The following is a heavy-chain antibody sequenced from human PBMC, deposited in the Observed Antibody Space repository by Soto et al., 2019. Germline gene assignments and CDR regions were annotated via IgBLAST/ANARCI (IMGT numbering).Heavy chain of an antibody. J-gene: IGHJ6*02. Sequence: QVQLQESGPGLVKPSETLSLTCTVSGGSVSSGSYYWSWIRQPPGKGLEWIGYIYYSGSTNYNPSLKSRGTISVDTSKNQFSLKPSSVTAADTAVYYCARGIEGWYQGRYYYGMDVWGQGTTVTVSS. V-gene: IGHV4-61*01. CDR2: IYYSGST. CDR3: ARGIEGWYQGRYYYGMDV. D-gene: IGHD6-19*01. CDR1: GGSVSSGSYY.